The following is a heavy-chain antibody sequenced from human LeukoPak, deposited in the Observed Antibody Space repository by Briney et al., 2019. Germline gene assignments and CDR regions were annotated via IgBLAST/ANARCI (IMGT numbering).Heavy chain of an antibody. CDR2: ISSSSSAI. D-gene: IGHD2-15*01. CDR3: AKDQAYCTGGNCYYYFYYLDV. V-gene: IGHV3-48*01. J-gene: IGHJ6*03. Sequence: GGSLRLSCAASGFSFSTSSMNWVRQAPGKGLEWISYISSSSSAIYYADSVRGRFTISRDNSKNTLYLQMNSVRAEDTAVYYCAKDQAYCTGGNCYYYFYYLDVWGRGTTVTVSS. CDR1: GFSFSTSS.